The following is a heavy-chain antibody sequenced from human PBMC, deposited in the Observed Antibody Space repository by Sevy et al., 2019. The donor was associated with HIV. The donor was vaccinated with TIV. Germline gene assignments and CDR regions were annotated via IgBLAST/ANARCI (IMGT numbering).Heavy chain of an antibody. Sequence: SETLSLTCTVSGGSISSSSYYWGWIRQPPGKGLEWIGSIYYSGSTYYSPSLKRLVTISVDTSKNQFSLKLSSVTAADTAVYYCARKGGSYSNNWFDPWGLGTLVTVSS. CDR2: IYYSGST. D-gene: IGHD1-26*01. V-gene: IGHV4-39*01. CDR1: GGSISSSSYY. CDR3: ARKGGSYSNNWFDP. J-gene: IGHJ5*02.